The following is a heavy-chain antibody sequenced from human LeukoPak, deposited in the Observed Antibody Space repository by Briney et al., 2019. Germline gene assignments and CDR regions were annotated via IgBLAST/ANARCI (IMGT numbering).Heavy chain of an antibody. J-gene: IGHJ4*02. Sequence: GGSLRLSCAASGFTFSTYWMHWVRQDPGKGPVWVSRISSDASITSYADPVKGRFTISRDNAKNTLYLQMNSLRAEDTALYYCATSARTYIGSSLDYWGQGTLVTVSS. V-gene: IGHV3-74*01. D-gene: IGHD2-15*01. CDR3: ATSARTYIGSSLDY. CDR1: GFTFSTYW. CDR2: ISSDASIT.